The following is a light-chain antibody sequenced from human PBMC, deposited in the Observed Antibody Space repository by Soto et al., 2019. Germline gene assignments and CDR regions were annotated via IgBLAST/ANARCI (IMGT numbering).Light chain of an antibody. V-gene: IGLV2-11*01. CDR3: CSYAGSYTYV. CDR1: SSDVGGYNY. CDR2: DVS. J-gene: IGLJ1*01. Sequence: QSALTQPRSVSGSPGQSVTISCTGTSSDVGGYNYVSWYQQHPGKAPKVMIYDVSKRPSGVPDRFSGSKSGNTASLTISELQAEDEADYYCCSYAGSYTYVFGTGTKVTVL.